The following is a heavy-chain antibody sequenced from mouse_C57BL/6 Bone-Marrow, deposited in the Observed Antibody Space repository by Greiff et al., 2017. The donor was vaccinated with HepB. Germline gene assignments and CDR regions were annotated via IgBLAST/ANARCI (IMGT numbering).Heavy chain of an antibody. CDR1: GYTFTDYY. CDR3: AREEFITTVVAPSWFAY. Sequence: EVQLQQSGPVLVKPGASVKMSCKASGYTFTDYYMNWVKQSHGKSLEWIGVINPYNGGTSYNQKFKGKATLTVVKSSSTAYMELNSLTSEDSAVYYCAREEFITTVVAPSWFAYWGQGTLVTVSA. V-gene: IGHV1-19*01. D-gene: IGHD1-1*01. J-gene: IGHJ3*01. CDR2: INPYNGGT.